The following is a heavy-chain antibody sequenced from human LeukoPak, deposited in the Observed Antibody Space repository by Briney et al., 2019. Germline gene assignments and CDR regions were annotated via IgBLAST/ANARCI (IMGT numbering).Heavy chain of an antibody. CDR1: GYTFTGHY. J-gene: IGHJ6*03. D-gene: IGHD6-13*01. CDR3: ARDGWSSSWNDYYYYYYMDV. V-gene: IGHV1-46*01. CDR2: INPSGGST. Sequence: GASVKVSCKASGYTFTGHYIHWVRQAPGQGLEWMGIINPSGGSTSYAQKFQGRVTMTRDMSTSTVYMELSSLRSEDTAVYYCARDGWSSSWNDYYYYYYMDVWGKGTTVTVSS.